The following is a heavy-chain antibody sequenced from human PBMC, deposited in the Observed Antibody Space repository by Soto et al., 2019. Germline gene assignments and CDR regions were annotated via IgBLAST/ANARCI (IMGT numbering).Heavy chain of an antibody. D-gene: IGHD4-17*01. J-gene: IGHJ4*02. CDR1: GGSISSGGYY. CDR3: ARAPFDYGDFYFDY. Sequence: PSETLSLTCTVSGGSISSGGYYWSWIRQHPGKGLEWIGYIYYSGSTYYNPSLKSRVTISVDTSKNQFSLKLSSVTAADTAVYYCARAPFDYGDFYFDYWGQGTLVTVSS. V-gene: IGHV4-31*03. CDR2: IYYSGST.